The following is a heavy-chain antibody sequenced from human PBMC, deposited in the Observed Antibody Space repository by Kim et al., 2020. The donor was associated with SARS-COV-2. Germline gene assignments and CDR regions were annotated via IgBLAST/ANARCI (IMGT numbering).Heavy chain of an antibody. CDR2: IYYSGST. J-gene: IGHJ4*02. V-gene: IGHV4-39*01. CDR3: ARQRGTTIFGVVIRTKMDY. CDR1: GGSISSSSYY. Sequence: SETLSLTCTVSGGSISSSSYYWGWIRQPPGKGLEWIGSIYYSGSTYYNPSLKSRVTISVDTSKNQFSLKLSSVTAADTAVYYCARQRGTTIFGVVIRTKMDYWGQGTLVTVSS. D-gene: IGHD3-3*01.